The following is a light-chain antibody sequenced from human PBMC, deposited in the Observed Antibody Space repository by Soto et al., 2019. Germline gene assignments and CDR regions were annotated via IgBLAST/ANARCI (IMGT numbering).Light chain of an antibody. J-gene: IGKJ1*01. CDR3: QQYGSSGT. Sequence: EIVLTQSPGTLSLYPGERAALSCRASQSVSNNYLAWYQQKPGQAPRLLIYGASNRATGIPDRFSGSGSRTDFTLTISRLEPEDFAVYYCQQYGSSGTFGQGTKVDIK. CDR1: QSVSNNY. CDR2: GAS. V-gene: IGKV3-20*01.